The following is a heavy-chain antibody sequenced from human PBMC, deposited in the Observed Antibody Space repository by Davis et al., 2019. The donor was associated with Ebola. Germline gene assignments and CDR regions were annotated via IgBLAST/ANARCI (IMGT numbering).Heavy chain of an antibody. Sequence: PGGSLRLSCTASEFTFSRYDMNWVRQAPGRGLEWVSYISSTGRTINYEDSVKGRFTISRDNSKNTLYLQMNSLRAEDTAVYYCARGRSVRRWGFDYWGQGTLVTVSS. V-gene: IGHV3-48*01. CDR2: ISSTGRTI. CDR1: EFTFSRYD. J-gene: IGHJ4*02. D-gene: IGHD3-16*01. CDR3: ARGRSVRRWGFDY.